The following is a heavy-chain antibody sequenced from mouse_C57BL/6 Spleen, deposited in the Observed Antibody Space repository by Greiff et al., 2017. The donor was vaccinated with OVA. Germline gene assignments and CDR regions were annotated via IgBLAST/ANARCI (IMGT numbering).Heavy chain of an antibody. CDR3: TRDDDYDDAMDY. Sequence: EVNVVESGEGLVKPGGSLKLSCAASGFTFSSYAMSWVRQTPEKRLEWVAYISSGGDYIYYADTVKGRFTISRDNARNTLYLQMSSLKSEDTAMYYCTRDDDYDDAMDYWGQGTSVTVSS. CDR2: ISSGGDYI. D-gene: IGHD2-4*01. J-gene: IGHJ4*01. V-gene: IGHV5-9-1*02. CDR1: GFTFSSYA.